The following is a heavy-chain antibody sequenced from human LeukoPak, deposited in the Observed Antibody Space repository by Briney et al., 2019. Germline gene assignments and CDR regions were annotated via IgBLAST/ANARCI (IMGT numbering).Heavy chain of an antibody. CDR1: GGSFSGYY. J-gene: IGHJ4*02. D-gene: IGHD2-8*01. CDR3: ARGYRTNGVCYRATRNFDY. CDR2: INHSGST. V-gene: IGHV4-34*01. Sequence: TSSETLSLTCAVYGGSFSGYYWSWIRQPPGKGLEWIGEINHSGSTNYNPSLKSRVTISVDTSKNQFSLKLSSMTAADTAVYYCARGYRTNGVCYRATRNFDYWGQGTLVTVSS.